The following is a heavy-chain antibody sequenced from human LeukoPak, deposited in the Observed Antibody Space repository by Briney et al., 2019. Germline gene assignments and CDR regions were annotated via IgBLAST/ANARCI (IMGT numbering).Heavy chain of an antibody. CDR1: GGSISSGGYS. V-gene: IGHV4-30-2*01. CDR2: IYHSGST. Sequence: PSQTLSLTCAVSGGSISSGGYSWSWIRQPPGKGLEWIGYIYHSGSTYYNPSLKSRVTISVDRSKNQFSLKLSSVTAADTAVYYCARAPSGSITMVRGVLRGMDVWGKGTTVTVSS. D-gene: IGHD3-10*01. J-gene: IGHJ6*04. CDR3: ARAPSGSITMVRGVLRGMDV.